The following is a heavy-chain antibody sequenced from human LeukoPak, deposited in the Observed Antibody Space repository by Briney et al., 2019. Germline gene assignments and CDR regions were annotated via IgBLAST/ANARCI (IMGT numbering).Heavy chain of an antibody. D-gene: IGHD6-19*01. CDR3: VSTFSSGWYYFDY. J-gene: IGHJ4*02. V-gene: IGHV3-48*03. CDR2: ISSSGSTI. CDR1: GFTFSSYE. Sequence: GGSLRLSCAASGFTFSSYEMNWVRQAPGKGLEWVSYISSSGSTIYYAASVKGRFTISRDNAKNSLYLQMNSLRAEDTAVYYCVSTFSSGWYYFDYWGQGALVTVSS.